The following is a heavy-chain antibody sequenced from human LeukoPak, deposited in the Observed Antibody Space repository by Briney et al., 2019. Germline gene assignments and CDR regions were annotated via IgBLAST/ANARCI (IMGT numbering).Heavy chain of an antibody. D-gene: IGHD6-6*01. Sequence: GASVKVSCKASGGTFSSYAISWVRQAPGQGLEWMGGIIPIFGTANYAQKFQGRVTITADESTSTAYMELSSLRSEDTAVYYCAQIAARPVSNWFDPWGQGTLVTVSS. CDR1: GGTFSSYA. CDR3: AQIAARPVSNWFDP. V-gene: IGHV1-69*13. J-gene: IGHJ5*02. CDR2: IIPIFGTA.